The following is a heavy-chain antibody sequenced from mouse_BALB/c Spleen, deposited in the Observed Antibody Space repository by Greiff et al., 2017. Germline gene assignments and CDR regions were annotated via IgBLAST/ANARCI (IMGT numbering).Heavy chain of an antibody. D-gene: IGHD1-1*01. V-gene: IGHV3-6*02. CDR2: ISYDGSN. CDR3: ARWDYGSSPYYYAMDY. J-gene: IGHJ4*01. CDR1: GYSITSGYY. Sequence: EVQVVESGPGLVKPSQSLSLTCSVTGYSITSGYYWNWIRQFPGNKLEWMGYISYDGSNNYNPSLKNRISITRDTSKNQFFLKLNSVTTEDTATYYCARWDYGSSPYYYAMDYWGQGTSVTVSS.